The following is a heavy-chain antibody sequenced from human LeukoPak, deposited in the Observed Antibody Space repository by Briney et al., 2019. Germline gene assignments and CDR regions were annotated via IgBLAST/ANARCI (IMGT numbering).Heavy chain of an antibody. CDR1: GGTFSSYA. J-gene: IGHJ6*03. V-gene: IGHV1-69*05. CDR2: IIPIFGTA. Sequence: SVKVSCKASGGTFSSYAISWVRQAPGQGLEWMGGIIPIFGTANYAQKFQGRVTITTDESTSTAYMELSSLRSEDTAAYYCARGGVPAAIYYYYYMDVWGKGTTVTVSS. D-gene: IGHD2-2*01. CDR3: ARGGVPAAIYYYYYMDV.